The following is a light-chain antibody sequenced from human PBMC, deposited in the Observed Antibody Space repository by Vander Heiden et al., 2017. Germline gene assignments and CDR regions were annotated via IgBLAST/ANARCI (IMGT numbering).Light chain of an antibody. V-gene: IGLV2-14*01. CDR3: SSYTSSSTYV. CDR2: EVS. Sequence: HSALPQPASVSGSPGQSTTISCTGTSSDVGGDNYVSWYQQHQGKAPNLMIYEVSKRPSGVSNRLSGCKSGNTASLIIAGLQAEDEADYYCSSYTSSSTYVFGTGTKVTVL. J-gene: IGLJ1*01. CDR1: SSDVGGDNY.